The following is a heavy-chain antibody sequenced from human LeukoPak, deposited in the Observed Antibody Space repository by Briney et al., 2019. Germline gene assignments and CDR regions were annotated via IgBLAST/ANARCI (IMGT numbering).Heavy chain of an antibody. CDR2: ISGSGGST. J-gene: IGHJ4*02. D-gene: IGHD3-22*01. CDR3: AKANYDSSAYYWSD. Sequence: PGGSLRLSCAASGFTFSSYAMSWVRQAPGKGLEWVSAISGSGGSTSYADSVKGRFTISRDNSENTLYLQINSLRAEDTAVYYCAKANYDSSAYYWSDWGQGTLVTVSS. V-gene: IGHV3-23*01. CDR1: GFTFSSYA.